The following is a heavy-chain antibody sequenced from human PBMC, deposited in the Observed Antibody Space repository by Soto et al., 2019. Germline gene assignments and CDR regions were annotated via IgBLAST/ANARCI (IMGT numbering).Heavy chain of an antibody. V-gene: IGHV4-34*01. CDR3: ARGYGSNFDY. CDR2: INHSGST. Sequence: QVQLQQWGAGLLKPSETLSLTCAVYGGSFSGYYWSWIRQPPGKGLEWIGEINHSGSTNYNPSLKSRVTISVHTSKNQFSLMLSSVTAADTAVYYFARGYGSNFDYWGQGTLVTVSS. J-gene: IGHJ4*02. CDR1: GGSFSGYY. D-gene: IGHD6-19*01.